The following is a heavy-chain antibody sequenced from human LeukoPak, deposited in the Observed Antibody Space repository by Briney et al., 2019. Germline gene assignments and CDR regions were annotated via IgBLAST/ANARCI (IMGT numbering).Heavy chain of an antibody. CDR2: IYYSGST. CDR1: GGSISSSSYY. D-gene: IGHD6-13*01. V-gene: IGHV4-39*01. CDR3: ARSYSSSWSTPAWFGP. J-gene: IGHJ5*02. Sequence: SETLSLTCTVSGGSISSSSYYWGWIRQPPGKGLEWIGSIYYSGSTYYNPSLKSRVTISVDTSKNQFSLKLSSVTAADMAVYYCARSYSSSWSTPAWFGPWGQGTLVTVSS.